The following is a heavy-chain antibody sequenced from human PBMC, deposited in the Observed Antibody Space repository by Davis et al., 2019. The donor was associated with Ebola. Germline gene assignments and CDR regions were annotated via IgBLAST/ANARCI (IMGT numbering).Heavy chain of an antibody. CDR2: ISYDGSSK. D-gene: IGHD6-19*01. V-gene: IGHV3-30*18. CDR1: GFTFSSSW. Sequence: GESLKISCAASGFTFSSSWMTWVRQAPGKGLEWVSVISYDGSSKYYADSVKGRFTISRDNSKNTLFLQMNSLGAEDTAVYHCAKGTNRIAVAGMGQNNWGQGTLVTVSS. CDR3: AKGTNRIAVAGMGQNN. J-gene: IGHJ4*02.